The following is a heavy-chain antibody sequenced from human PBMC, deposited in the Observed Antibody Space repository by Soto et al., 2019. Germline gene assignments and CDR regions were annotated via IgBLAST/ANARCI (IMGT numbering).Heavy chain of an antibody. J-gene: IGHJ5*02. V-gene: IGHV4-34*01. D-gene: IGHD3-10*01. CDR2: INQNRNS. Sequence: PSETLSLTCAVYGGSFSGFYWSWIRQPPGKGLEWIGEINQNRNSKYHPSLESRVTISVDTSKNQFSLKLNSVTAADTAVYYCAKSGGKAPKYNWFDPWGQGTLVTVSS. CDR3: AKSGGKAPKYNWFDP. CDR1: GGSFSGFY.